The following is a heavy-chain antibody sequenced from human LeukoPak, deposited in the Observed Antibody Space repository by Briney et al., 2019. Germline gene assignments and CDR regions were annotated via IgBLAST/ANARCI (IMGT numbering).Heavy chain of an antibody. D-gene: IGHD4-17*01. CDR3: TTGHDHGDGDCDY. CDR2: IKSKTDGGTT. V-gene: IGHV3-15*01. J-gene: IGHJ4*02. Sequence: GGSLRLSCAASGFTFRNAWMSWVRQAPGKGLEWVGRIKSKTDGGTTDYAAPVKGRFTIAREDSKNTLYLQMNSLKSEDTAVYYCTTGHDHGDGDCDYWGQGTLVTVSS. CDR1: GFTFRNAW.